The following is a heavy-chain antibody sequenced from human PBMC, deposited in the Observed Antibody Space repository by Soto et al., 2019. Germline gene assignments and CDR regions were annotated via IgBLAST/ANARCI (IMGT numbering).Heavy chain of an antibody. V-gene: IGHV4-30-4*01. D-gene: IGHD6-13*01. CDR3: ASTYSSCWHHY. CDR2: IYYSGST. CDR1: GGSISSGDYY. Sequence: QVQLQESGPGLVKPSQTLSLTCTVSGGSISSGDYYWSWIRQPPGKGLEWIGYIYYSGSTYYNPSLSSRFTISVDPSKPQFSLQLRSVTAADTAVYYCASTYSSCWHHYWGQGTLVTVSS. J-gene: IGHJ4*02.